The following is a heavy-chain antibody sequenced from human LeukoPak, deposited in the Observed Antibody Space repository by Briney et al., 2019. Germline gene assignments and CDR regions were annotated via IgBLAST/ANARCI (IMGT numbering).Heavy chain of an antibody. Sequence: SQTLSLTCTVSGGPISSGSYYWSWIRQPAGKGLEWIGRIHTSGSTDYNPSLRSRVTISIDTSKNQFSLKLTSVTAADTAVYYCARGVSQIRGMWFDPWGPGTLVTVSS. CDR1: GGPISSGSYY. CDR3: ARGVSQIRGMWFDP. V-gene: IGHV4-61*02. J-gene: IGHJ5*02. CDR2: IHTSGST. D-gene: IGHD6-13*01.